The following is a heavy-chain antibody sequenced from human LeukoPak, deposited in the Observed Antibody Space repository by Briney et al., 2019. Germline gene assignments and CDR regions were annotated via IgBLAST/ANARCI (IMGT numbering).Heavy chain of an antibody. J-gene: IGHJ4*02. CDR1: GFTFSSYG. V-gene: IGHV3-30*02. CDR2: IQYDGSNK. Sequence: GGSLRLSCAASGFTFSSYGMHWVRQAPGKGLEWVAFIQYDGSNKYYADSVKGRFTISRDNSKNTLYLQMNNLRGDDTAVYYCARSLTMVRGYDYWGQGILVTVSS. D-gene: IGHD3-10*01. CDR3: ARSLTMVRGYDY.